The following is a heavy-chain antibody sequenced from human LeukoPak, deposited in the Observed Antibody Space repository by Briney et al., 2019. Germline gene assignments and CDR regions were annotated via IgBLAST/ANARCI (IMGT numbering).Heavy chain of an antibody. CDR2: IRYDGSNK. Sequence: GVSLRLSCAASGFTFSSYGMHWVRQAPGKGLEWVAFIRYDGSNKYYADSVKGRFTISRDNSKNTLYLQMNSLRAEDTAVYYCAKAAGEYSSGWTGYYFDYWGQGTLVTVSS. V-gene: IGHV3-30*02. CDR1: GFTFSSYG. J-gene: IGHJ4*02. D-gene: IGHD6-19*01. CDR3: AKAAGEYSSGWTGYYFDY.